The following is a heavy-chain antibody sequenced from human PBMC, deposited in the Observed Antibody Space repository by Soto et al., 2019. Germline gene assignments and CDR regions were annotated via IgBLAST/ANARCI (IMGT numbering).Heavy chain of an antibody. J-gene: IGHJ6*02. CDR3: TRGQEVWWNAGPLGLHGLYV. D-gene: IGHD3-16*01. CDR1: RYTFISYD. CDR2: MNPSRANT. Sequence: ASVKVSGKASRYTFISYDINWVRQAPGQGLEWMGWMNPSRANTGYAQKFPGRISMTRNTSMNTAYMELNSMTSEDTAVYYCTRGQEVWWNAGPLGLHGLYVWGQGTTGTVSS. V-gene: IGHV1-8*01.